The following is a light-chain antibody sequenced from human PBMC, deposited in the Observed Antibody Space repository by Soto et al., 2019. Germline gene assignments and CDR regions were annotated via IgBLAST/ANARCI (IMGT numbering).Light chain of an antibody. CDR1: SSDVGGYNY. V-gene: IGLV2-11*01. CDR2: DVS. Sequence: QSALTQPRSVSGSPGQSVTISCTGTSSDVGGYNYVSWYQQYPGKAPKLMIYDVSKRPSGVPDRFSGSKSGNTASLTISGLQAEDEADYYCCSYAGSYRGVFGTGTKLTVL. CDR3: CSYAGSYRGV. J-gene: IGLJ1*01.